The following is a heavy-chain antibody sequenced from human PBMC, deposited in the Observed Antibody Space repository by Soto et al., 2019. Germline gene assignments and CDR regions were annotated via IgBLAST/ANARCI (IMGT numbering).Heavy chain of an antibody. CDR2: IIPIFGTA. J-gene: IGHJ6*02. D-gene: IGHD5-18*01. CDR3: ARDLQAMANYYYYGMDV. Sequence: ASVKVSCKASGGTFSSYAISWVRQAPGQGLEWMGGIIPIFGTANCAQKFQGRVTITADESTSTAYMELSSLRSEDTAVYYCARDLQAMANYYYYGMDVWGQGTTVTVSS. CDR1: GGTFSSYA. V-gene: IGHV1-69*13.